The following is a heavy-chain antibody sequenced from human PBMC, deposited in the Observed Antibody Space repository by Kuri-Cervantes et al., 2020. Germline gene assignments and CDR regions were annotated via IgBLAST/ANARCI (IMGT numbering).Heavy chain of an antibody. V-gene: IGHV3-30*03. D-gene: IGHD3-3*01. CDR1: GFTFSSYG. CDR3: ASVLRFLEWLGGGMDV. CDR2: ISYDGSNK. Sequence: GESLKISCAASGFTFSSYGMHWVRQAPGKGLEWVAVISYDGSNKYYADSVKGRFTISRDNSKNTLYLQMNSLRSEDTAVYYCASVLRFLEWLGGGMDVWGQGTTVTVSS. J-gene: IGHJ6*02.